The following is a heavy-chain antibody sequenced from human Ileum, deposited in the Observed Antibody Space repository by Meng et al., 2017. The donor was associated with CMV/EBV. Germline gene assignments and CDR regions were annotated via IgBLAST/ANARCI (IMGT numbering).Heavy chain of an antibody. V-gene: IGHV1-69*05. CDR3: ARDRVTRALRDYYYYGMDV. D-gene: IGHD5-18*01. J-gene: IGHJ6*01. CDR2: IIPIFGTA. Sequence: SVKVSCKASGGTFSSYAISWVRQAPGQGLEWMGGIIPIFGTANYAQKFQGRVTITTDESTSTAYMELSSLRSEDTAVYYCARDRVTRALRDYYYYGMDVWGQGNMVNGCS. CDR1: GGTFSSYA.